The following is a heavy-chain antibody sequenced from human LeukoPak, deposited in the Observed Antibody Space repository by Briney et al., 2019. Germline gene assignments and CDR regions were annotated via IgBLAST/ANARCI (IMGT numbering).Heavy chain of an antibody. CDR2: TYYRSKWSN. D-gene: IGHD3-3*01. CDR3: ARVLSGIFFD. CDR1: GDSVSSNLVT. J-gene: IGHJ4*02. Sequence: SQTLSLTCAISGDSVSSNLVTWNWIRQSPSRGLEWLRRTYYRSKWSNDYAVSVKSRITINPDTSKNQFSLQLNSVTPEDTAVYDCARVLSGIFFDWGQGTLVTVSS. V-gene: IGHV6-1*01.